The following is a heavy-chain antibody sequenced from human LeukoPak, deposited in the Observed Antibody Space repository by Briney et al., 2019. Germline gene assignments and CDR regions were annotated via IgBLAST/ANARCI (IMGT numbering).Heavy chain of an antibody. CDR3: AKRGYDILTGYLNYFDY. D-gene: IGHD3-9*01. V-gene: IGHV2-5*01. CDR2: IYWNDDK. Sequence: SGPTLVKPTQTLTLTCTFSGFSLSTSGMGVGWIRQPPGKALEWLALIYWNDDKRYSPSLKSRLTINKDTSKNQLVLTMTNMDPVDTASYYSAKRGYDILTGYLNYFDYWGQGTLVTVSS. CDR1: GFSLSTSGMG. J-gene: IGHJ4*02.